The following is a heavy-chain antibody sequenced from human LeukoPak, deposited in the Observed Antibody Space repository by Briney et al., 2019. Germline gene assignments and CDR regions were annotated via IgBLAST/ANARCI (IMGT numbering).Heavy chain of an antibody. CDR2: IWYDGSNK. CDR1: GFTFSSYG. D-gene: IGHD3-3*01. Sequence: GRSLRLSCAASGFTFSSYGMHWVRQAPGKGLEWVAVIWYDGSNKYCADSVKGRFTISRDNSKNTLYLQMNSLRAEDTAVYYCAKDADFWSGYYGIDYWGQGTLVTVSS. V-gene: IGHV3-33*06. CDR3: AKDADFWSGYYGIDY. J-gene: IGHJ4*02.